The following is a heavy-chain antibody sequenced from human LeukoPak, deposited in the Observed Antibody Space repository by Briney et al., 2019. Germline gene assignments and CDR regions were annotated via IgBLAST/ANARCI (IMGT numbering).Heavy chain of an antibody. Sequence: GGSLRLSCAASGFTFSDYYMSWIRQAPGKGLEWVSYISSSGSTIYYADSVKGRFTISRDNAKKSLYLQMNSLRVEDTAVYYCAGPSLGESGDYWGQGTLVTVSS. CDR3: AGPSLGESGDY. CDR2: ISSSGSTI. V-gene: IGHV3-11*04. J-gene: IGHJ4*02. D-gene: IGHD2-21*01. CDR1: GFTFSDYY.